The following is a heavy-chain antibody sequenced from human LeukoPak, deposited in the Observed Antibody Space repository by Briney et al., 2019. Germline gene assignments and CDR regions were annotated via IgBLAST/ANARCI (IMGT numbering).Heavy chain of an antibody. V-gene: IGHV1-69*06. CDR1: GGTFGSYA. D-gene: IGHD2-2*01. CDR3: ARDTFRNSAATRGLPDY. J-gene: IGHJ4*02. CDR2: IIPIFGTA. Sequence: SVKVSCKASGGTFGSYAISWVRQAPGQGLEWMGGIIPIFGTANYAQKFQGRVTITADKSTSTAYMELSSLRSEDTAVYYCARDTFRNSAATRGLPDYWGQGTLVTVSS.